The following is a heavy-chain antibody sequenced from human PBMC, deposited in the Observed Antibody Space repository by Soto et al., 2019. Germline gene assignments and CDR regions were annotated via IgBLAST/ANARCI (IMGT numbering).Heavy chain of an antibody. CDR2: ISYDGSNK. Sequence: PGGSLRLSCAASGFTFSSYAMHWVRQAPGKGLEWVAVISYDGSNKYYADSVKGRFTISRDNSKNTLYLQMNSLRAEDTAVYYCARAPRSSIAAAGHFDYWGQGTLVTVSS. J-gene: IGHJ4*02. D-gene: IGHD6-13*01. CDR3: ARAPRSSIAAAGHFDY. CDR1: GFTFSSYA. V-gene: IGHV3-30-3*01.